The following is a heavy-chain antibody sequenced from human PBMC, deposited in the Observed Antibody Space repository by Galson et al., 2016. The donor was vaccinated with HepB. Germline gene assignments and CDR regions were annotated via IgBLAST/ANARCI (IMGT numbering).Heavy chain of an antibody. CDR1: GLTFSTSW. CDR3: ARHIGGRGYFDF. Sequence: SLRLSYAVSGLTFSTSWMHWVRQAPGEGLVWVSRMSGDGGVTDYADSVKGRFTISRDNAKNTLYLQMNSLRAEDTALYYCARHIGGRGYFDFWGQGALVTVSS. J-gene: IGHJ4*02. D-gene: IGHD2-21*01. V-gene: IGHV3-74*01. CDR2: MSGDGGVT.